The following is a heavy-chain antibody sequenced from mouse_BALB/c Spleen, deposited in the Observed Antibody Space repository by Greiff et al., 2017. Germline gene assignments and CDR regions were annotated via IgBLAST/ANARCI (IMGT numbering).Heavy chain of an antibody. V-gene: IGHV1-4*01. J-gene: IGHJ4*01. CDR3: ARGGQARAFYYAMDY. CDR2: INPSSGYT. D-gene: IGHD3-1*01. Sequence: VQLVESGAELARPGASVKMSCKASGYTFTSYTMHWVKQRPGQGLEWIGYINPSSGYTNYNQKFKDKATLTADKSSSTAYMQLSSLTSEDSAVYYCARGGQARAFYYAMDYWGQGTSVTVSS. CDR1: GYTFTSYT.